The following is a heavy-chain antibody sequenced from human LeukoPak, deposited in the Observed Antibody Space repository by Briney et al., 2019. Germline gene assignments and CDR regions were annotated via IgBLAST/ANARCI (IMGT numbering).Heavy chain of an antibody. CDR2: MSGSGGST. J-gene: IGHJ2*01. V-gene: IGHV3-23*01. CDR3: AKDGYYDSSAYYYVRYFDL. D-gene: IGHD3-22*01. Sequence: GGSLRLSCAASGFTFDDYGMSWVRQAPGRGLEWVSAMSGSGGSTYYADSVKGRFTISRDNSKNTLYLQMNSLRAEDTAVYYCAKDGYYDSSAYYYVRYFDLWGRGTLVTVSS. CDR1: GFTFDDYG.